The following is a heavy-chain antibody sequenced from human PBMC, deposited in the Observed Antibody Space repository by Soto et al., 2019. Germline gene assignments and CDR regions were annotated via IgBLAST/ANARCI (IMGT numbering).Heavy chain of an antibody. CDR3: ARDASAFDI. J-gene: IGHJ3*02. CDR2: ISYDGSNK. CDR1: GFTFSSYA. V-gene: IGHV3-30-3*01. Sequence: QVQLVESGGGVVQPGRYLRLSCAASGFTFSSYAMHWVRQAPGKGLEWVAVISYDGSNKYYADSVKGRFTISRDNSKNTLYLQMNSLRAEDTAVYYCARDASAFDIWGQGTMVTVSS.